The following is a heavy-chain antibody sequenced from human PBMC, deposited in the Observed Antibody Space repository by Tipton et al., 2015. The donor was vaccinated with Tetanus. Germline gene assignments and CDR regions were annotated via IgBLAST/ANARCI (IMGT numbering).Heavy chain of an antibody. V-gene: IGHV4-39*01. CDR1: GGSISSSSYY. D-gene: IGHD1-26*01. J-gene: IGHJ1*01. CDR2: IYYSGST. Sequence: TLSLTCTVSGGSISSSSYYWGWIRQPPGKGLEWIGSIYYSGSTYYNPSLKSRATISVDTSKNKFSLKLSSVTAADTAVYYCARLIVGATTSEYFQHWGQGTLVTVSS. CDR3: ARLIVGATTSEYFQH.